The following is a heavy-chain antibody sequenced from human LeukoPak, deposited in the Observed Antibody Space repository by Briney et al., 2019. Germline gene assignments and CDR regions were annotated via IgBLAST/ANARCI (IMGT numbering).Heavy chain of an antibody. D-gene: IGHD1-26*01. Sequence: ASVKVSCKASGYTFTDYYMHWVRQAPGQGLEWMGWINPNSGGTNYAQKFQGRVTRTRDTSISTAYMELSRLRSDDTAVYYCAREGPIVGATHLVDYWGQGTLVTVSS. J-gene: IGHJ4*02. CDR3: AREGPIVGATHLVDY. CDR2: INPNSGGT. V-gene: IGHV1-2*02. CDR1: GYTFTDYY.